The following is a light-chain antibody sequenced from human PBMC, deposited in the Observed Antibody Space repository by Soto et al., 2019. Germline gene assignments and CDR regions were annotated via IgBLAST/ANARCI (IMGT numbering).Light chain of an antibody. CDR1: SSDVGAFNY. V-gene: IGLV2-14*03. CDR3: ASYTTSSTYV. CDR2: DVS. Sequence: LTQPASVSWSPGQSIAISCTGTSSDVGAFNYVSWYQQHPGKAPKFMIFDVSSRPSGVSDRFSGSKSGNTASLTISGLQTEDEADYYCASYTTSSTYVFGTGTKVTVL. J-gene: IGLJ1*01.